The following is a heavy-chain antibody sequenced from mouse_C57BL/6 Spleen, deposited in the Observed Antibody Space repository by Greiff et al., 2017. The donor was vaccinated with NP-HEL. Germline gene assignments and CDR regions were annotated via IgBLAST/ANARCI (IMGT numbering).Heavy chain of an antibody. J-gene: IGHJ2*01. CDR1: GYAFSSSW. Sequence: QVQLQQSGPELVKPGASVKISCKASGYAFSSSWMNWVKQRPGKGLEWIGRIYPGDGDTNYNGKFKGKATLTADKSSSTAYMQLSSLTSEDSAVYFCARKLYDGYYPFDYWGQGTTLTVSS. D-gene: IGHD2-3*01. CDR2: IYPGDGDT. CDR3: ARKLYDGYYPFDY. V-gene: IGHV1-82*01.